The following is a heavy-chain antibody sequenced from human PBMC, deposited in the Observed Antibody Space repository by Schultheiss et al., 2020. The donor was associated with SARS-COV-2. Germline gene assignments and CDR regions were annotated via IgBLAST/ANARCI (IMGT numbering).Heavy chain of an antibody. CDR1: GGSISSYY. V-gene: IGHV4-4*07. J-gene: IGHJ5*02. Sequence: SETLSLTCTVSGGSISSYYWSWIRQPAGKGLEWIGRIYTSGSTNYNPSLKSRLTISVDRSNNQFSLKMSSVSAADTAVYYCARHHRDPRFDPWGQGNLVTVSS. CDR3: ARHHRDPRFDP. CDR2: IYTSGST. D-gene: IGHD1-14*01.